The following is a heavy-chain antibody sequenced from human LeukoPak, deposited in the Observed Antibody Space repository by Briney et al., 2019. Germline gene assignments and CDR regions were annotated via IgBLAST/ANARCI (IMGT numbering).Heavy chain of an antibody. V-gene: IGHV3-7*02. J-gene: IGHJ4*02. Sequence: GGSLRLSCAASTFTFSQYWMSWVRQAPGKGLEWVANIKEDGSEKHYVDSVKGRFTISRDNAKNSLYLQMNSLRAEDTAVYYCARANYYDISGYDYWGQGTLVTVSS. D-gene: IGHD3-22*01. CDR2: IKEDGSEK. CDR1: TFTFSQYW. CDR3: ARANYYDISGYDY.